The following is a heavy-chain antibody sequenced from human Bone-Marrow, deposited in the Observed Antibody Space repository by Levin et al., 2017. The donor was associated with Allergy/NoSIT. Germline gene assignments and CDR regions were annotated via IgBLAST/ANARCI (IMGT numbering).Heavy chain of an antibody. V-gene: IGHV3-11*03. CDR3: ARPHYTDTRTSPFDV. Sequence: PGGSLRLSCAASGFTFSDYYMTWMRQAPGKGLEWVSYISDTSTYTKYADSVKGRFIISRDNAKNSLYLQMNSLRADDTAMYYCARPHYTDTRTSPFDVWGQGTRVTVSS. J-gene: IGHJ3*01. CDR2: ISDTSTYT. D-gene: IGHD3-22*01. CDR1: GFTFSDYY.